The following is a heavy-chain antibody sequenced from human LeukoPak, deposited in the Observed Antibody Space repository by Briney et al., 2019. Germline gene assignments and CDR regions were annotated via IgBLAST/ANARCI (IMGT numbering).Heavy chain of an antibody. Sequence: PSETLSLTGTVSGASIGSISYYWGWIRQPPGKNLEWIGTIHNRGSTYSNPSLKSRVTIFGDTSKNQFSLKLTSVTAADTAVYYCSRSNRNKRATDYWGQGTLVTVSS. V-gene: IGHV4-39*01. CDR1: GASIGSISYY. CDR3: SRSNRNKRATDY. J-gene: IGHJ4*02. CDR2: IHNRGST. D-gene: IGHD1-1*01.